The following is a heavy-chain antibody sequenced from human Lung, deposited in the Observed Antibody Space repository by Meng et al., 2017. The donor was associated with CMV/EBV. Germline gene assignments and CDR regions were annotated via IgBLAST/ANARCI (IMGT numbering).Heavy chain of an antibody. V-gene: IGHV3-30*02. CDR1: GFRFDDYG. J-gene: IGHJ4*02. CDR2: IRHDGTTR. Sequence: GGSXKLSCAASGFRFDDYGMHWVRQTPGKGLEWVAFIRHDGTTRFHGDSVKGRFTISRNNSKNTVYLQMNSLRPVETAVYYCAKGLLLFRGPNEYFTQWAQGTXVTCAS. CDR3: AKGLLLFRGPNEYFTQ. D-gene: IGHD2-21*01.